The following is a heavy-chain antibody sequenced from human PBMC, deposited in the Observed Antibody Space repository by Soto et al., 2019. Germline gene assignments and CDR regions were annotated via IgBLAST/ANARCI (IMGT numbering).Heavy chain of an antibody. D-gene: IGHD5-12*01. Sequence: SVKVSCKASGGTFSSYAISWVRQAPGRGLEWMGGIIPIFGTANYAQKFQGRVTITADKSTSTAYMELSSLRSEDTAVYYCASDYIVATIDYYYGMDVWGQGTTVTVSS. V-gene: IGHV1-69*06. CDR2: IIPIFGTA. J-gene: IGHJ6*02. CDR1: GGTFSSYA. CDR3: ASDYIVATIDYYYGMDV.